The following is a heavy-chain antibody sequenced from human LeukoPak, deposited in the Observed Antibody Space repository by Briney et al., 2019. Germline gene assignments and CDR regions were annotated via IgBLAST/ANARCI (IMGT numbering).Heavy chain of an antibody. CDR3: STDEYNWSFSSGFDN. CDR1: GFTFKYAW. V-gene: IGHV3-15*01. Sequence: GGSLRLSCRASGFTFKYAWMRWLRQARGKGVEGVGRIKSKTDGGTTDYAAPVKGRFTISRDDSNNTVYLQMDSLKSEETAVYYCSTDEYNWSFSSGFDNCGQGTMVTVSS. J-gene: IGHJ3*02. D-gene: IGHD1-26*01. CDR2: IKSKTDGGTT.